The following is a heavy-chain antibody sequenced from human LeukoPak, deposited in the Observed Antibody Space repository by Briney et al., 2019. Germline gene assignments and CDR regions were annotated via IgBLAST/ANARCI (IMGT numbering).Heavy chain of an antibody. CDR2: INPNSGGT. D-gene: IGHD1-7*01. Sequence: ASVKVSCKDSGYTFTGYDMHWVRQAPGQGLEWVGWINPNSGGTNYAQKFQGRVTMTRDTSISTAYMELSRLRSDDTAVYYCARARIKLGGWFDPWGQGTLVTVSS. CDR3: ARARIKLGGWFDP. CDR1: GYTFTGYD. J-gene: IGHJ5*02. V-gene: IGHV1-2*02.